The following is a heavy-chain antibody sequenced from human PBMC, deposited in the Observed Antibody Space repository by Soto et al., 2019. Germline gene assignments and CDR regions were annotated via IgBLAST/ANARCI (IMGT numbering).Heavy chain of an antibody. CDR1: GGSFSSYA. V-gene: IGHV1-69*01. D-gene: IGHD3-22*01. J-gene: IGHJ4*02. CDR3: ASGYFDSSGYSIDY. CDR2: LILILGTT. Sequence: QVQLVQSGAEVRKPGSSVKVSCQSFGGSFSSYAFSWVRQAPGQGLEWMGGLILILGTTNYAQKFKDRVTFTADESTSTAYMEVSSLESEDTATYYCASGYFDSSGYSIDYWGQGTQVTVSS.